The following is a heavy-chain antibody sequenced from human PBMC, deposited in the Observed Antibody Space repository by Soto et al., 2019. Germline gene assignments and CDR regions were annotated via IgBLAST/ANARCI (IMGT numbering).Heavy chain of an antibody. J-gene: IGHJ6*02. Sequence: GGSLRLSCAASGFTVSSKYMSWVRQAPGKGLEWVSLIQSGGPTYYADSVKGRFTISRDTSENTVHLQMDSLRAEDTAIYYCARDDVFCDGCRCYGVPLDVWGQGTTVTVSS. D-gene: IGHD2-15*01. V-gene: IGHV3-66*01. CDR2: IQSGGPT. CDR1: GFTVSSKY. CDR3: ARDDVFCDGCRCYGVPLDV.